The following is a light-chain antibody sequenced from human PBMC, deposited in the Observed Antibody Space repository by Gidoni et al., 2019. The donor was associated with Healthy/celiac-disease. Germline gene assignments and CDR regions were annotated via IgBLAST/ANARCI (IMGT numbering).Light chain of an antibody. Sequence: QPVVTQEPSLTVSQGGTVTLTCASSTGAVTSGYYPNWFQQQPGQAPRALIYSTSNNHSWTPARFSGSLLGGKAALTLSGVQPEDEAEYYCLLYYGCAQLYVFGTGTKVTVL. CDR3: LLYYGCAQLYV. CDR2: STS. J-gene: IGLJ1*01. CDR1: TGAVTSGYY. V-gene: IGLV7-43*01.